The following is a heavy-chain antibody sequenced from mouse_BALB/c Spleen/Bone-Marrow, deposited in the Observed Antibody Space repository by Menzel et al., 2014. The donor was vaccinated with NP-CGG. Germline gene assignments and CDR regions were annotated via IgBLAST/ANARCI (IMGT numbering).Heavy chain of an antibody. CDR3: ARLGAYYRSDYAMDY. V-gene: IGHV1-14*01. D-gene: IGHD2-14*01. CDR1: GYTFTSYV. Sequence: QSGPELVKPGALVKMSCKASGYTFTSYVMHWVKQKPGQGLEWIGYINSYNDGTNYNEKFKGKDTLTSDKPSSTAYMELSSLTSEDPAVYYCARLGAYYRSDYAMDYWGQGTSVTVSS. J-gene: IGHJ4*01. CDR2: INSYNDGT.